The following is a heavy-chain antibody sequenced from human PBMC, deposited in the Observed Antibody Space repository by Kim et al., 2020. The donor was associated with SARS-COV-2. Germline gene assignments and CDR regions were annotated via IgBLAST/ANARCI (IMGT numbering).Heavy chain of an antibody. CDR1: GGSISSGGYY. D-gene: IGHD2-15*01. CDR3: ARLSKILAAAGGWFDP. Sequence: SETLSLTCTISGGSISSGGYYWSWIRQHPGKGLEWIGYIYYSGSTYYNPSLKSRVTISVDTSKNQFSLKLNSVTAADTGVYYCARLSKILAAAGGWFDPWGQGTLVTVSS. V-gene: IGHV4-31*03. CDR2: IYYSGST. J-gene: IGHJ5*02.